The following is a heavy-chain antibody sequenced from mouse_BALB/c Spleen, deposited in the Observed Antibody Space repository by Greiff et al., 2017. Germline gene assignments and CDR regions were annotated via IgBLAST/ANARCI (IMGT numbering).Heavy chain of an antibody. Sequence: VKLMESGAELMKPGASVKISCKATGYTFSSYWIEWVKQRPGHGLEWIGEILPGSGSTNYNEKFKGKATFTADTSSNTAYMQLSSLTSEDSAVYYCARLITTVVATDDYWGQGTTLTVSS. V-gene: IGHV1-9*01. J-gene: IGHJ2*01. CDR3: ARLITTVVATDDY. D-gene: IGHD1-1*01. CDR1: GYTFSSYW. CDR2: ILPGSGST.